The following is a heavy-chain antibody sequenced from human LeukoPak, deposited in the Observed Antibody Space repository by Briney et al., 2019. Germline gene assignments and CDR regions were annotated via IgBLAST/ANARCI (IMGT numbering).Heavy chain of an antibody. CDR2: IYYSGST. CDR3: ARDSPVGCAYCYRGAFDI. D-gene: IGHD2-21*02. CDR1: GGSISSGGYY. V-gene: IGHV4-30-4*08. Sequence: SETLSLTCTVSGGSISSGGYYWSWIRQHPGKGLEWIGYIYYSGSTYYNPSLKSRVTISLDTSKNQFSLKLSSVTAADTAVYYCARDSPVGCAYCYRGAFDIWGQGTMVTVSS. J-gene: IGHJ3*02.